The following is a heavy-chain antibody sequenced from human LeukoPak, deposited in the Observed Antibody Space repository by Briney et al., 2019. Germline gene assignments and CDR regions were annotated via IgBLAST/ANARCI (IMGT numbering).Heavy chain of an antibody. J-gene: IGHJ4*02. Sequence: GGSLRLSCAASGFTFSEDWMSLVREAPGTGLESVSSISSSSSYIYYADSVKGRYTISRDNAKNSLYLQMNSLRAEDAAVYFCAKAPVTSCRGAYCYPFDSWGQGTLVTVSS. D-gene: IGHD2-21*01. CDR1: GFTFSEDW. CDR3: AKAPVTSCRGAYCYPFDS. V-gene: IGHV3-21*04. CDR2: ISSSSSYI.